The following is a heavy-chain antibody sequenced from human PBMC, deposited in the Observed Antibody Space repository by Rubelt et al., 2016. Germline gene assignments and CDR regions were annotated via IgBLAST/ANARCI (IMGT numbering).Heavy chain of an antibody. CDR2: IYYSGST. D-gene: IGHD1-14*01. V-gene: IGHV4-30-4*07. Sequence: GLVKPSQTLSLTCAVSGGSISSGGYSWSWIRQPPGKGLEWIGYIYYSGSTNYNPSLKSRVTISVDTSKNQFSLKLSSVTAADTAVYYCARVTAVYPADYYYYGMDVWGQGTTVTVSS. J-gene: IGHJ6*02. CDR3: ARVTAVYPADYYYYGMDV. CDR1: GGSISSGGYS.